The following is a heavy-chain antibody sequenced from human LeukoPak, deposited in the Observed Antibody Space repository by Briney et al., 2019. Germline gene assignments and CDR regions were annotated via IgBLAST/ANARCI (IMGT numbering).Heavy chain of an antibody. CDR2: ISGSGGST. V-gene: IGHV3-23*01. J-gene: IGHJ4*02. CDR3: AKDRRMATIQREFDY. CDR1: GFTFSSYA. D-gene: IGHD5-24*01. Sequence: GGSLRLSCAASGFTFSSYAISWVRQAPGKGLEWVSAISGSGGSTYYADSVKGRFTISRDNSKNTLYLQMNSLRAEDTAVYYCAKDRRMATIQREFDYWGQGTLVTVSS.